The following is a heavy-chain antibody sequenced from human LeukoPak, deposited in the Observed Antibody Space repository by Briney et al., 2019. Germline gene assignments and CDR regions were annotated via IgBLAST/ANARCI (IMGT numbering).Heavy chain of an antibody. CDR1: GFTFSDFT. CDR2: ISSSTTYI. V-gene: IGHV3-21*01. Sequence: PGGSLRLSCAASGFTFSDFTMNWVRQAPGKGLEWVSSISSSTTYIYYTDSVKGRFTISRDNAENSLYLQMNSLRVEDTALYYCARERFHGSGAPRYDFWGQGTLVTVPS. J-gene: IGHJ4*02. CDR3: ARERFHGSGAPRYDF. D-gene: IGHD3-10*01.